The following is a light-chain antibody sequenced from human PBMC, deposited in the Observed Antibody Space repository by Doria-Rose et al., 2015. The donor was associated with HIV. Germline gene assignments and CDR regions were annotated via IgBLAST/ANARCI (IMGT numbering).Light chain of an antibody. J-gene: IGKJ1*01. Sequence: TQSPGTLSLSPGERATLSCRASQSFSSTYLAWYQQKPGQAHSLLIYDGSTRATGIPDRFSASGSGTDFTLTINRLEPEDCAPYYCHQYGTSWTFGQGTKVEI. V-gene: IGKV3-20*01. CDR3: HQYGTSWT. CDR1: QSFSSTY. CDR2: DGS.